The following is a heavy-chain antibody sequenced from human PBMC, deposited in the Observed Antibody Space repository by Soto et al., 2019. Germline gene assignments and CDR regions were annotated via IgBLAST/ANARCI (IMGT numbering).Heavy chain of an antibody. J-gene: IGHJ4*02. CDR3: ARDPGGYFGY. CDR1: GGSFSGYY. Sequence: SETLSLTCAVYGGSFSGYYWSWIRQPPGKGLEWIGYIYYSGSTNYNPSLKSRVTISVDTSKNQFSLKLSSVTAADTAVYYCARDPGGYFGYWGQGTLVTVSS. V-gene: IGHV4-59*01. CDR2: IYYSGST. D-gene: IGHD3-16*01.